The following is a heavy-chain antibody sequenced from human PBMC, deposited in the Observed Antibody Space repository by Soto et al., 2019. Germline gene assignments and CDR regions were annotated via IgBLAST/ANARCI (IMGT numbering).Heavy chain of an antibody. D-gene: IGHD1-26*01. J-gene: IGHJ3*02. CDR1: VGSFRGYY. V-gene: IGHV4-34*01. CDR3: VRGLRYSGSNYGAFDI. CDR2: INHSGNT. Sequence: PSETLSLTCAVYVGSFRGYYWSWIRQPPGKGLEWVGEINHSGNTNYNPSLKSRVIMSVDTSKNQFSLKLSSVTAADTAVYYCVRGLRYSGSNYGAFDIWGQGTMVTVSS.